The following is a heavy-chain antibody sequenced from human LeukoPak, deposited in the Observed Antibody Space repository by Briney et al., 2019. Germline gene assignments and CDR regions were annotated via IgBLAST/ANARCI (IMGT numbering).Heavy chain of an antibody. CDR2: IYHSGST. Sequence: SETLSLTCAVSRYSVSTGYYWGWIRETPEKGLEWIGSIYHSGSTYYNPSLQSRVTISVDTSKNHFSLELRHVIAADTAVYYCARSYIAVTGPDTFDVWGQGTMVTVSS. CDR3: ARSYIAVTGPDTFDV. CDR1: RYSVSTGYY. D-gene: IGHD6-19*01. J-gene: IGHJ3*01. V-gene: IGHV4-38-2*01.